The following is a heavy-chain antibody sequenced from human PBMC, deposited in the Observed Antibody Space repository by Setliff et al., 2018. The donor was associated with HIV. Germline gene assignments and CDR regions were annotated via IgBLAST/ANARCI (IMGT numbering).Heavy chain of an antibody. CDR2: MNPNSGNT. J-gene: IGHJ5*02. D-gene: IGHD6-13*01. V-gene: IGHV1-8*02. Sequence: ASVKVSCKASGYTFTSYDINWVRQATGQGLEWMGWMNPNSGNTGYAQKFQGRVTMTRNTSISTAYMELSSLRSEDAAVYYCARGRIAAAGWFDPWGQGTLVTVSS. CDR3: ARGRIAAAGWFDP. CDR1: GYTFTSYD.